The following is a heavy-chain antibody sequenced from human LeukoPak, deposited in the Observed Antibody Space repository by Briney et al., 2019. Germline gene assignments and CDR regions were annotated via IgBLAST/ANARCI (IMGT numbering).Heavy chain of an antibody. V-gene: IGHV4-39*07. CDR1: GGSISSSSYY. J-gene: IGHJ4*02. Sequence: SETLSLTCTVSGGSISSSSYYWGWIRQPPGKGLEWIGYIYHSGSTYYNPSLKSRVTISVDRSKNQFSLKLSSVTAADTAVYYCARVTVADYDSSGYYDNWGQGTLGTVSS. CDR2: IYHSGST. CDR3: ARVTVADYDSSGYYDN. D-gene: IGHD3-22*01.